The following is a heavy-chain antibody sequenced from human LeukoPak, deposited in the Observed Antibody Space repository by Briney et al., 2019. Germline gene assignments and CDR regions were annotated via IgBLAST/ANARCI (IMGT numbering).Heavy chain of an antibody. J-gene: IGHJ4*02. V-gene: IGHV1-46*01. CDR3: ARDPSRVQLWFPFDY. Sequence: ASVKVSCKASGYTFTSYYMHWVRPAPGQGLEWMGIINPSGGSTSYAQKFQGRVTMTRDTSTSTVYMELSSLRSEDTAVYYCARDPSRVQLWFPFDYWGQGTLVTVSS. CDR1: GYTFTSYY. CDR2: INPSGGST. D-gene: IGHD5-18*01.